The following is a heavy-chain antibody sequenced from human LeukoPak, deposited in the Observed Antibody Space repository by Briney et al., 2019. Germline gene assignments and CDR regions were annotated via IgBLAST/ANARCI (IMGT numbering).Heavy chain of an antibody. D-gene: IGHD3-3*01. CDR3: ASSGSITTSRVVSPYYYYMDV. Sequence: SSVAVSCKASGGTFSSYAISWVRQAPGQGLEWMGGIIPSFGTASYAQKFEGRVTITAGESTSPGYMELSTPRSEDPAVYCSASSGSITTSRVVSPYYYYMDVWGKGTTVTVSS. V-gene: IGHV1-69*13. CDR1: GGTFSSYA. J-gene: IGHJ6*03. CDR2: IIPSFGTA.